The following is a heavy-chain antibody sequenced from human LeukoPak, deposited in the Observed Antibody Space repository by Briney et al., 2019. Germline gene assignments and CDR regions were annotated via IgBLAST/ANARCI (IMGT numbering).Heavy chain of an antibody. Sequence: SETLSLTCAVYGGSFSGYYWSWVRQPPGKGLEWIGEINNSGSTNYNPSLKSRVTISVDTSKNQFSLKLGSVTAADTAVYYCARAYLDYVWGSYRYTGVFGYWGQGTLVTVSS. CDR2: INNSGST. D-gene: IGHD3-16*02. V-gene: IGHV4-34*01. J-gene: IGHJ4*02. CDR3: ARAYLDYVWGSYRYTGVFGY. CDR1: GGSFSGYY.